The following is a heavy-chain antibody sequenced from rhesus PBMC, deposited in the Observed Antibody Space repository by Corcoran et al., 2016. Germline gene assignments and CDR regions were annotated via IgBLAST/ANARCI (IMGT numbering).Heavy chain of an antibody. Sequence: QVQLQESGPGLVKPSETLSLTCAVSGGSVSSSNWWSWIRQPPGKGLEWIEYISVSSGSTYYNPSHQRRVTISTDPSKNQFSLKLSSVTAADTAVYYCARRKVLFDYWGQGVLVTVSS. V-gene: IGHV4-65*01. CDR3: ARRKVLFDY. J-gene: IGHJ4*01. CDR1: GGSVSSSNW. CDR2: ISVSSGST.